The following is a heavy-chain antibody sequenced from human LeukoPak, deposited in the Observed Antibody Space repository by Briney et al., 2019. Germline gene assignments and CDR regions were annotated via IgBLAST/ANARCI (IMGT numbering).Heavy chain of an antibody. CDR2: IYHSGST. Sequence: SETLSLTCAVSGYSISSGYYWGWIRQPPGKGLEWIGGIYHSGSTYYNPSLKGRVTISVDTSKNQFSLKLSSVTAADTAVYYCARHRDYDFWSGYPDAFDIWGQGTMVTVSS. D-gene: IGHD3-3*01. CDR1: GYSISSGYY. J-gene: IGHJ3*02. V-gene: IGHV4-38-2*01. CDR3: ARHRDYDFWSGYPDAFDI.